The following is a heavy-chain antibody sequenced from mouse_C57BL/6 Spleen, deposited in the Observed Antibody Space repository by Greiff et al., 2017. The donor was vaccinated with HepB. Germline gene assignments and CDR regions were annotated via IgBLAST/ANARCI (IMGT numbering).Heavy chain of an antibody. D-gene: IGHD3-1*01. J-gene: IGHJ4*01. V-gene: IGHV1-15*01. CDR3: TRKGLTYYYAMDY. Sequence: VQLQQSGAELVRPGASVTLSCKASGYTFTDYEMHWVKQTPVHGLEWIGAIDPETGGTAYNQKFKGKAILTADKSSSTAYMELRSLTSEDSAVYYCTRKGLTYYYAMDYWGQGTSVTVSS. CDR2: IDPETGGT. CDR1: GYTFTDYE.